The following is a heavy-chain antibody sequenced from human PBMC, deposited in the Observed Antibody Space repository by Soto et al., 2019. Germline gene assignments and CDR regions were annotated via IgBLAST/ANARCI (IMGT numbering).Heavy chain of an antibody. J-gene: IGHJ5*02. V-gene: IGHV3-23*01. Sequence: PGGSLRLSCAASGFTFSEYAMTWVRQAPGKGLEWVSVIGGAGSNIYYADSVEGRFTVSRDDSKNTLYLRMDSLRVEDTAVYYCARVRFLEWSENDWFAPWGQGILVTVAS. CDR3: ARVRFLEWSENDWFAP. CDR1: GFTFSEYA. CDR2: IGGAGSNI. D-gene: IGHD3-3*01.